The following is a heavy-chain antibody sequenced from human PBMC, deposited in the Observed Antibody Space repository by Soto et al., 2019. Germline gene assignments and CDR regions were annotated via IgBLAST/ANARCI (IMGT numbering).Heavy chain of an antibody. D-gene: IGHD5-12*01. CDR2: IWYDGSNK. CDR3: ARWRGGYDSVVYYYGMDV. Sequence: PGGSLRLSCAASGFTFSSYGMHWVRQAPGKGLEWVAVIWYDGSNKYYADSVKGRFTISRDNSKNTLYLQMNSLRAEDTAVYYCARWRGGYDSVVYYYGMDVWGQGTTVTVSS. CDR1: GFTFSSYG. J-gene: IGHJ6*02. V-gene: IGHV3-33*01.